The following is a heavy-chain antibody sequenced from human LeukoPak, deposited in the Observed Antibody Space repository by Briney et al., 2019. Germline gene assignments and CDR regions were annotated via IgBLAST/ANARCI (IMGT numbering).Heavy chain of an antibody. J-gene: IGHJ5*02. V-gene: IGHV4-39*07. CDR3: ARIRISSTSQNYFDP. Sequence: SETLSLTCTVSGGSISSSSYYWGWIRQPPGKGLEWIGSIYYSGSAYYNPSLKSRVDISFDTSKNQFSLRMTSVTAADSAIYFCARIRISSTSQNYFDPWGQGTLVTVSS. CDR1: GGSISSSSYY. CDR2: IYYSGSA. D-gene: IGHD2-2*01.